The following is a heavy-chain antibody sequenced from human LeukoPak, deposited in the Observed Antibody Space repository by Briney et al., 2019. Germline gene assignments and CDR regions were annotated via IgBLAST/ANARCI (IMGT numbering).Heavy chain of an antibody. CDR2: ISGSGGST. J-gene: IGHJ4*01. Sequence: GGSLRLSCAASGFTLRTYAVSWVRQAPGKGLEWVSAISGSGGSTYYADSVKGRFTISRDNSKNTLYLQMNSLRAEDTAVYYCAKDLGGDYGGAGTLVTVSS. CDR3: AKDLGGDY. V-gene: IGHV3-23*01. CDR1: GFTLRTYA. D-gene: IGHD3-16*01.